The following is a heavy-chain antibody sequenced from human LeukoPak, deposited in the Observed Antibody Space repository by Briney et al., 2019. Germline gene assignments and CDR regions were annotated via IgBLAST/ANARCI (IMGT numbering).Heavy chain of an antibody. Sequence: GGSLRLSCAASGFTFSSYSMNWVRQAPGKGLEWVSSISSSSSYIYYADSVKGRFTISRDNAKNSLYLQMNSLRAEDTAVYYCARPSHRYYYYGMDVWGQGTTVTVSS. CDR3: ARPSHRYYYYGMDV. CDR1: GFTFSSYS. J-gene: IGHJ6*02. V-gene: IGHV3-21*01. CDR2: ISSSSSYI.